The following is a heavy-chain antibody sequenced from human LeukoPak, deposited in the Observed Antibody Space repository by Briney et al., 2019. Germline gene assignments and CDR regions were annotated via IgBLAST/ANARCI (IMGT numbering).Heavy chain of an antibody. Sequence: GGSLRLSCAASGFTLHSYAMCWVRQAPGKGLEWVSAISGSGGSTYYADSVKGRFTISRDNSKNTLYLQMNSLRAEDTAVYYCSIPSIAARLDDYWGQGTLVTVSS. CDR3: SIPSIAARLDDY. J-gene: IGHJ4*02. CDR2: ISGSGGST. V-gene: IGHV3-23*01. CDR1: GFTLHSYA. D-gene: IGHD6-6*01.